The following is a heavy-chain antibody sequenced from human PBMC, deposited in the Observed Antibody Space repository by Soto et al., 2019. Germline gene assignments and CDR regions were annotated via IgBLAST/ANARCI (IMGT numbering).Heavy chain of an antibody. V-gene: IGHV4-4*02. J-gene: IGHJ6*02. CDR2: IHHSGST. CDR1: GASISSEQY. D-gene: IGHD3-10*01. Sequence: PSETLSLTCAVSGASISSEQYWTWVRQPPGKGLEWIGDIHHSGSTNNNPSLRSRLIMSVDTSKNQFSLKLSSVTAADTAVYYCARISRITMVRGVITQLAQTAHYYYYGMDVWGQGTTVT. CDR3: ARISRITMVRGVITQLAQTAHYYYYGMDV.